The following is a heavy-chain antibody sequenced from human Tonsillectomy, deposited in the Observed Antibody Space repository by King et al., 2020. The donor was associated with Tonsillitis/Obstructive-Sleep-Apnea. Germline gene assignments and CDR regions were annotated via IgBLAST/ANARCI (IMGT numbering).Heavy chain of an antibody. D-gene: IGHD2-2*01. CDR3: ARDWRYCSSTSCYSGIGY. Sequence: QLVQSGAEVKKPGASVKVSCKASGYTFTGYYMHWVRQAPGQGLEWMGWINPNSGGTNYAQNVQGWVTMTRDTSISTAYMELSRLRSDDTAVYYCARDWRYCSSTSCYSGIGYWGQGTLVTVSS. CDR1: GYTFTGYY. J-gene: IGHJ4*02. V-gene: IGHV1-2*04. CDR2: INPNSGGT.